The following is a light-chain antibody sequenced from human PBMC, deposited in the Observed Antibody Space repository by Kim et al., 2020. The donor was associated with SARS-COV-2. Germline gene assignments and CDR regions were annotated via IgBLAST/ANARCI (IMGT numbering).Light chain of an antibody. CDR2: DVS. CDR3: CSYAGSYTLV. V-gene: IGLV2-11*01. CDR1: SSDVGGYNY. Sequence: GKSVTISCTGTSSDVGGYNYVSLYQQHPGKAPKLMIYDVSKRPSGVPDRFSGSKSGNTASLTISGLQAEDEADYYCCSYAGSYTLVFGGGTQLTVL. J-gene: IGLJ2*01.